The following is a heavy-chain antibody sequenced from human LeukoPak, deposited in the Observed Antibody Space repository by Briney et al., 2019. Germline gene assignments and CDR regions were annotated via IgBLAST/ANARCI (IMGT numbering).Heavy chain of an antibody. CDR1: EFTLSNAW. D-gene: IGHD3-22*01. V-gene: IGHV3-15*01. J-gene: IGHJ4*02. Sequence: GGSLRLSCAASEFTLSNAWMSWVRQAPGKGPEWVGRIKSKTDGGTTDYAAPVEGRFTISRDDSKNTLYLQMNSLKTEDTAVYYCTTLTMIVVHNDYWGQGTLVTVSS. CDR3: TTLTMIVVHNDY. CDR2: IKSKTDGGTT.